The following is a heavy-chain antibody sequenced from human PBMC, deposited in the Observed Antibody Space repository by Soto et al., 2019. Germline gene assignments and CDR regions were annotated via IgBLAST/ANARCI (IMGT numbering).Heavy chain of an antibody. Sequence: ASVKVSCKASGYTFTSYVMHWVRQAPGQRLEWMGWINAGNGNTKYSQKFQGRVTITRDTSASTAYMELSSLRSEDTAVYYCARGPWPGYYYDSSGYPDYWGQGTLVTVSS. D-gene: IGHD3-22*01. CDR3: ARGPWPGYYYDSSGYPDY. CDR2: INAGNGNT. CDR1: GYTFTSYV. J-gene: IGHJ4*02. V-gene: IGHV1-3*01.